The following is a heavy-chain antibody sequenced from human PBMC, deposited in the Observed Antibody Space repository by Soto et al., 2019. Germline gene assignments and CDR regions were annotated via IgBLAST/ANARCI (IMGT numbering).Heavy chain of an antibody. CDR2: IDPRDSYS. Sequence: GESLKISCQTSGYNFTKYWISWVRQMPGKGLEWMGKIDPRDSYSNYSPSFRGHVTISVDKSISTAYLQWNSLKASDTAMYYCARHRPAYAVDGYGMDVWGQGTTVTVSS. J-gene: IGHJ6*02. CDR1: GYNFTKYW. CDR3: ARHRPAYAVDGYGMDV. V-gene: IGHV5-10-1*01. D-gene: IGHD2-8*01.